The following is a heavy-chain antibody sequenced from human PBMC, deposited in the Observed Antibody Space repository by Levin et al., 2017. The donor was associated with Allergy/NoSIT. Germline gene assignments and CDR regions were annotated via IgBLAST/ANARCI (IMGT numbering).Heavy chain of an antibody. J-gene: IGHJ3*02. CDR2: IYYSGST. CDR1: GGSISSYY. V-gene: IGHV4-59*01. D-gene: IGHD6-19*01. Sequence: TSETLSLTCTVSGGSISSYYWSWIRQPPGKGLEWIGYIYYSGSTNYNPSLKSRVTISVDTSKNQFSLKLSSVTAADTAVYYCARDRGQWLVLGAFDIWGQGTMVTVSS. CDR3: ARDRGQWLVLGAFDI.